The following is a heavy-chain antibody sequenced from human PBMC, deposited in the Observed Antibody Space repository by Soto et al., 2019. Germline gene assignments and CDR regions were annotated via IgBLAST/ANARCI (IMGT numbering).Heavy chain of an antibody. CDR1: CGSFSGYC. D-gene: IGHD6-25*01. CDR3: ARGIHLIAAAQGDAPDKYHLDY. CDR2: INHSGNT. J-gene: IGHJ4*02. Sequence: SETLSLTCAVYCGSFSGYCWSWVRQSPGKGLEWMGEINHSGNTNQNPSLKSRVTISVDTYKNQFSLRLRSVTAADRAVYYCARGIHLIAAAQGDAPDKYHLDYWGQGTVVTVSS. V-gene: IGHV4-34*01.